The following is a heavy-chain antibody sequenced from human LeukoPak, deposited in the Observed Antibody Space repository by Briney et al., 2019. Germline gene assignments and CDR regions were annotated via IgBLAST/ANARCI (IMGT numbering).Heavy chain of an antibody. CDR3: ARVFRPSLTVFIIRGAFDI. CDR1: GFTFSSYS. V-gene: IGHV3-21*01. Sequence: GGSLRLSCAASGFTFSSYSMNWVRQAPGKGLEWVSSISSSSSYIYYADSVKGRFTISRDNAENSLYLQMNSLRAEDTAVYYCARVFRPSLTVFIIRGAFDIWGQGTMVTVSS. CDR2: ISSSSSYI. J-gene: IGHJ3*02. D-gene: IGHD3-3*01.